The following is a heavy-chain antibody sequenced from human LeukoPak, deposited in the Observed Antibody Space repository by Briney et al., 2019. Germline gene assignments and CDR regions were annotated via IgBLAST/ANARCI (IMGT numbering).Heavy chain of an antibody. Sequence: GGSLRLSCAASGFTFDDYAMHWVRQAPGKGLEWVSLISGDGDSTYYADSVKGRFTVSRDNSKNSLYLQMNSLRTEDTALYYCATPLGRGYSVHYFDYWGQGTLVTVSS. V-gene: IGHV3-43*02. CDR2: ISGDGDST. D-gene: IGHD3-22*01. CDR3: ATPLGRGYSVHYFDY. CDR1: GFTFDDYA. J-gene: IGHJ4*02.